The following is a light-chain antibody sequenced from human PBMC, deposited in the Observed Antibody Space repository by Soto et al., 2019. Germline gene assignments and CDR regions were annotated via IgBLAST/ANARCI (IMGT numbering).Light chain of an antibody. V-gene: IGLV6-57*04. CDR1: SGSIASSS. CDR3: HFYDLPVSVV. Sequence: NFMLTQPHSVSESPGKTVTVSCTRDSGSIASSSVQWFQQRPGSAPTTVIYEHNQRPSGVPDRFSGSIDSSSNSASLTISGLGPENEATYYCHFYDLPVSVVLGGGTKLPVL. J-gene: IGLJ2*01. CDR2: EHN.